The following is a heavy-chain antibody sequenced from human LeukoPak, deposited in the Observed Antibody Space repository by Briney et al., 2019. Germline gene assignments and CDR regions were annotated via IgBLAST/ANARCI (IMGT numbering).Heavy chain of an antibody. V-gene: IGHV4-59*01. CDR3: ARDRYCSGGICYSGRFDP. CDR2: VSYSGST. J-gene: IGHJ5*02. Sequence: SETLSLTCTVSGGSISSYYWSWIRQPPGKGLEWIGYVSYSGSTNYNPSLKSRVTISVDTSKNQFSLKLSSVTAADTAVHYCARDRYCSGGICYSGRFDPWGQGTLVTVSS. CDR1: GGSISSYY. D-gene: IGHD2-15*01.